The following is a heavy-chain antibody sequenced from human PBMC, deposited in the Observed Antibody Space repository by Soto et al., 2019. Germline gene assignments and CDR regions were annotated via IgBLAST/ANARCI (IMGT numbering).Heavy chain of an antibody. CDR1: GCSISSYY. J-gene: IGHJ4*01. CDR3: ARDTYGSGNYDY. CDR2: VYYTGNT. D-gene: IGHD3-10*01. Sequence: SETLSLTCTVSGCSISSYYWSWIRQPPGKRLEWIGYVYYTGNTNYNPSLKSRVTISLDTSKKQFSLKLSSVTAADTALYYCARDTYGSGNYDYWGQGTLVTVS. V-gene: IGHV4-59*01.